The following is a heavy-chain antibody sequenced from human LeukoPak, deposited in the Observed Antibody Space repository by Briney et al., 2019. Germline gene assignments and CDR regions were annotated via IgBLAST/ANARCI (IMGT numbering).Heavy chain of an antibody. CDR2: IYYSGST. D-gene: IGHD3-3*01. Sequence: PSETLSLTCTVSGSSISSGDYYWSWIRQPPGKGLEWIGYIYYSGSTYYNLSLKSRVTISVDTSKNQFSLKLSSVTAADTAVYYCVVEGYYDFWSGYSYWGQGTLVTVSS. V-gene: IGHV4-30-4*08. CDR1: GSSISSGDYY. J-gene: IGHJ4*02. CDR3: VVEGYYDFWSGYSY.